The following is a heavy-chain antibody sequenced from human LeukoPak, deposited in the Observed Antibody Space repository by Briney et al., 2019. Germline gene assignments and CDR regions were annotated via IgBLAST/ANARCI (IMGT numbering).Heavy chain of an antibody. CDR2: IRSKAYGGTT. V-gene: IGHV3-49*03. CDR3: TRDAPVVGATGSFSDY. Sequence: GGSLRLSCTASGFTFGDYAMSWFRQAPGKGLEWVGFIRSKAYGGTTEYAASVKGGFTISRDDSKSIAYLQMNSLKTEDTAVYYCTRDAPVVGATGSFSDYWGQGTLVTVSS. CDR1: GFTFGDYA. D-gene: IGHD1-26*01. J-gene: IGHJ4*02.